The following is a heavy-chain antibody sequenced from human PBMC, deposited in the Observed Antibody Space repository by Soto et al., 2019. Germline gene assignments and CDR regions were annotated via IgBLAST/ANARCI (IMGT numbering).Heavy chain of an antibody. J-gene: IGHJ3*02. D-gene: IGHD4-17*01. CDR2: ISGSGGST. Sequence: PGGSLRLSCAASGFTFSSYAMSWVRQAPGKGLEWVSAISGSGGSTYYADSVKGRFTISRDNSKNTLYLQMNSLRAEDTAVYYCAKEVDYGDYEAPDAFDIWGQGTMVTVSS. CDR1: GFTFSSYA. V-gene: IGHV3-23*01. CDR3: AKEVDYGDYEAPDAFDI.